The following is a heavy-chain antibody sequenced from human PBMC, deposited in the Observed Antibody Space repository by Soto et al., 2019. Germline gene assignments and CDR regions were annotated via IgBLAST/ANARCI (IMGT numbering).Heavy chain of an antibody. J-gene: IGHJ6*02. Sequence: QVQLVQSGAEVKKPGSSVKVSCKASGGTFSSYAISWVRQAPGQGLEWMGGIIPIFGTANYAQKFQGRVTIIADESTSTAYTELRSLRSEDTAVYYCARHVPAAGYYYGMDVWGQGTTVTVSS. CDR3: ARHVPAAGYYYGMDV. CDR2: IIPIFGTA. CDR1: GGTFSSYA. V-gene: IGHV1-69*12. D-gene: IGHD2-2*01.